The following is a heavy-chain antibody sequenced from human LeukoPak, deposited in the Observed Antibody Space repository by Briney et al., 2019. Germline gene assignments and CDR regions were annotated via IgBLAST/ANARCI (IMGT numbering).Heavy chain of an antibody. CDR3: ANEELDY. Sequence: GSLRLSCTASGFSVSSNYMSWVRPAPGKGLEWVSVIYSGRSTYYADSVKGRVTISRDRSNSTLYLQMNSLRVEDTAVYYCANEELDYWGQGVLVTVSS. J-gene: IGHJ4*02. V-gene: IGHV3-66*01. CDR1: GFSVSSNY. CDR2: IYSGRST.